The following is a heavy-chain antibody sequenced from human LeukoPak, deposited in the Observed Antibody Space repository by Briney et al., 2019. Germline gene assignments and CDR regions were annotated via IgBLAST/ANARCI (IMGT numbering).Heavy chain of an antibody. CDR1: GGSISSSSYY. Sequence: SETLSLTCTVSGGSISSSSYYWGWIRQPPGKGLEWIGSIYYSGSTYYNPSLKSRVTISVDTSKNQFSLKLSSVTAADTAVYYCARDKPFGGVIAADAFDIWGQGTMVTVSS. D-gene: IGHD3-16*02. CDR2: IYYSGST. J-gene: IGHJ3*02. CDR3: ARDKPFGGVIAADAFDI. V-gene: IGHV4-39*07.